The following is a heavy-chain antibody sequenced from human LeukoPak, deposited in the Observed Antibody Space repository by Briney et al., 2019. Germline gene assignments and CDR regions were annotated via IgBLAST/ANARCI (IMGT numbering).Heavy chain of an antibody. D-gene: IGHD3-10*01. CDR2: IYSGGST. V-gene: IGHV3-53*05. J-gene: IGHJ6*03. Sequence: GGSLILSCSASGFTVSSSYMNSGPQAPGKRLEWVSVIYSGGSTYYADSVKGRFTITRDNSKKSLYLKMNSMRTEDTDLYYCAKDDRGSGYYYGSGSYLENYMDVWGKGTTVTISS. CDR3: AKDDRGSGYYYGSGSYLENYMDV. CDR1: GFTVSSSY.